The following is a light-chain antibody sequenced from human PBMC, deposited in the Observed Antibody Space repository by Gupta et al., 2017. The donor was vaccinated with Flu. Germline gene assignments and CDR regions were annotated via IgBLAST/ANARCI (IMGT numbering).Light chain of an antibody. CDR1: QGLLTKGRANW. Sequence: SSQGLLTKGRANWLDWYLQKPGQSPKLLIYYGSNRECGVPERFSGSGSGTDFTLKISRVEAKDVGIYYCKQALRNPYTFGQGTKLEIK. V-gene: IGKV2-28*01. CDR3: KQALRNPYT. J-gene: IGKJ2*01. CDR2: YGS.